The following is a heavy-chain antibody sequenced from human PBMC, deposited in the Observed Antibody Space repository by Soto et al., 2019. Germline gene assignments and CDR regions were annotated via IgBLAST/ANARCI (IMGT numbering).Heavy chain of an antibody. V-gene: IGHV1-69*01. Sequence: QVQLVQSGAEVKKPGSSVKVSCKTSGVSFNNNGIGWVRQAPGHGLEWMGGVSPPFRTSNYARKFQGRISFIADASTGIVYMVLSSLTSEDTAQYCSAIVLYYGSGSYSPYGMDVWGQGTTVTVSS. CDR2: VSPPFRTS. CDR3: AIVLYYGSGSYSPYGMDV. D-gene: IGHD3-10*01. J-gene: IGHJ6*02. CDR1: GVSFNNNG.